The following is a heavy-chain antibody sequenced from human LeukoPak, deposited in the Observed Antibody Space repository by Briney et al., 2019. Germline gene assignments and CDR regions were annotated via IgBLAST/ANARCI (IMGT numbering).Heavy chain of an antibody. Sequence: ASVKVSCKASGYTFTSYGISWERQAPGQGLEWMGWISAYNGNTNYAQKLQGRVTMTTDTSTSTAYMELRSLRSDDTAVYYCARDRVVSSSWGSDFDYWGQGTXVTXXS. D-gene: IGHD6-13*01. CDR1: GYTFTSYG. CDR2: ISAYNGNT. CDR3: ARDRVVSSSWGSDFDY. J-gene: IGHJ4*02. V-gene: IGHV1-18*01.